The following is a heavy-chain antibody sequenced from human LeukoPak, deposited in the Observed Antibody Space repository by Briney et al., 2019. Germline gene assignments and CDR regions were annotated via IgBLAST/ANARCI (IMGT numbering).Heavy chain of an antibody. D-gene: IGHD3-22*01. CDR3: ARGPPTDYYDSSGFYYVFDY. CDR2: INHSGST. V-gene: IGHV4-34*01. CDR1: GGSFSGYY. J-gene: IGHJ4*02. Sequence: SETLSLTCAVYGGSFSGYYWSWIRQPPGKGLEWIGEINHSGSTNYNPSLKSRVTISVDTSKNQFSLKLSSVTAADTAVYFCARGPPTDYYDSSGFYYVFDYWGQGTLVTVSS.